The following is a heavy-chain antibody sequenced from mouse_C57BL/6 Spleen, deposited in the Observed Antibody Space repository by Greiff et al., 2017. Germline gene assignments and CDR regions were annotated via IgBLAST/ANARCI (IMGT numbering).Heavy chain of an antibody. Sequence: QVQLQQSGPELVKPGASVKISCKASGYAFSSSWMNWVKQRPGKGLEWIGRIYPGDGDTNYNGKFKGKATLTADKSSSTAYMQLSSLTSEDSAVYFCASPAQATGDAMDYWGQGTSVTVSS. J-gene: IGHJ4*01. CDR3: ASPAQATGDAMDY. CDR2: IYPGDGDT. D-gene: IGHD3-2*02. CDR1: GYAFSSSW. V-gene: IGHV1-82*01.